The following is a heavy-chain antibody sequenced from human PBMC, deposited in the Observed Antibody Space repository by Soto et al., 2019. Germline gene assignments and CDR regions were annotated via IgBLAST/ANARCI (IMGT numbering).Heavy chain of an antibody. Sequence: QVQLVQSGAEVKKPGASVKVSCKASGYTFTNYGISWVRQAPGQGLEWMGWISAYNGNTNYAQKLQGRVTMTIDTSTSTGYMELRSLRSDDTAVYYCARDPTIFGVVQNYGMEVWGQGTRVTVSS. CDR1: GYTFTNYG. J-gene: IGHJ6*02. CDR3: ARDPTIFGVVQNYGMEV. CDR2: ISAYNGNT. V-gene: IGHV1-18*01. D-gene: IGHD3-3*01.